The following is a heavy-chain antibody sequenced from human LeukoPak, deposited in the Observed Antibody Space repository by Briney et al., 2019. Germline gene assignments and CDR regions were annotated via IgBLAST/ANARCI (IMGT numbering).Heavy chain of an antibody. CDR2: INPNSGGT. CDR1: GYTFTGYY. J-gene: IGHJ4*02. V-gene: IGHV1-2*02. D-gene: IGHD3-22*01. CDR3: ARASHYYDSSGYSY. Sequence: ASVKVSCKASGYTFTGYYMHWVRQAPGQGFEWMGWINPNSGGTNYAQKFQGRVTMTRDTSISTAYMELSRLRSDDTAVYYCARASHYYDSSGYSYWGQGTLVTVSS.